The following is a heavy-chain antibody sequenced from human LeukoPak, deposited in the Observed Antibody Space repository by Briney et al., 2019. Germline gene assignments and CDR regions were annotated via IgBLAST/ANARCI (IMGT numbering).Heavy chain of an antibody. Sequence: GGSLRLSCAASGFAVSSYWMSWIRQAPGKGLEWVANINQDGSEKYYVDSVKGRFTISRDNAKNSLYLQMNSLRAEDTALYYCARESGSYPGDYWGQGTLVTVSS. CDR2: INQDGSEK. J-gene: IGHJ4*02. V-gene: IGHV3-7*03. CDR1: GFAVSSYW. D-gene: IGHD1-26*01. CDR3: ARESGSYPGDY.